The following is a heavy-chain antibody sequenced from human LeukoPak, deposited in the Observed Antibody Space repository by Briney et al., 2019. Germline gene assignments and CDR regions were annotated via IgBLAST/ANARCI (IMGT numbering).Heavy chain of an antibody. D-gene: IGHD6-13*01. CDR1: VYTFTGYY. J-gene: IGHJ2*01. CDR2: INPNSGGT. Sequence: ASVKVSCKASVYTFTGYYMHRVRQAPGQGLEWMGWINPNSGGTNYAQKIQGRVTMTRDTSISTAYMELSRLRSDDTAVYYCARDLGIAAAAAYWYFDLWGRGTLVTVSS. CDR3: ARDLGIAAAAAYWYFDL. V-gene: IGHV1-2*02.